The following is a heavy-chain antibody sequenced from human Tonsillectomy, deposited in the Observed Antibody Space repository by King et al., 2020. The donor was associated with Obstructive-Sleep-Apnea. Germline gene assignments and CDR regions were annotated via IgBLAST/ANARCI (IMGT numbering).Heavy chain of an antibody. CDR2: ISASGGQT. D-gene: IGHD2-21*02. J-gene: IGHJ6*02. V-gene: IGHV3-23*04. Sequence: VQLVESGGGLAQPGGSLRLSCTGSGFMFSSDAMSWVRQAPGRGPGWVSTISASGGQTYYADSVKGRLTITRDKSKNTVYLQMNSLRAEDKAVYYCATMCGDCCWHIYYFAMDVWGQGTTVTVSS. CDR3: ATMCGDCCWHIYYFAMDV. CDR1: GFMFSSDA.